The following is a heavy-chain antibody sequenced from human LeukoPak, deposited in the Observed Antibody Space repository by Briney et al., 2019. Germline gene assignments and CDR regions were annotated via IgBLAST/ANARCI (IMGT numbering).Heavy chain of an antibody. CDR3: ARVPGTVTTCFYDY. CDR1: GYTFTGYY. V-gene: IGHV1-2*02. J-gene: IGHJ4*02. D-gene: IGHD4-17*01. CDR2: INPNSGGT. Sequence: ASVKVSCEASGYTFTGYYMHWVRQAPGQGLEWMGWINPNSGGTNYAQKFQGRVTMTRDTSISTAYMELSRLRSDDTAVYYCARVPGTVTTCFYDYWGQGTLVTVSS.